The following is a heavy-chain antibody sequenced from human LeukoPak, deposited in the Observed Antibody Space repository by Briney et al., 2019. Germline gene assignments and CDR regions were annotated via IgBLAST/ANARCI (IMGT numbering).Heavy chain of an antibody. CDR3: ARDPSSSSAFLDY. D-gene: IGHD6-6*01. V-gene: IGHV3-7*01. J-gene: IGHJ4*02. Sequence: GGSLRLSCAPSGFTFSSYWMSWVRQAPGKGLEWVANIKQDGSEKYYVDSVQGRFTISRDNAKNSLYLQMNSLRAEDTAVYYCARDPSSSSAFLDYWGQGTLVTVSS. CDR1: GFTFSSYW. CDR2: IKQDGSEK.